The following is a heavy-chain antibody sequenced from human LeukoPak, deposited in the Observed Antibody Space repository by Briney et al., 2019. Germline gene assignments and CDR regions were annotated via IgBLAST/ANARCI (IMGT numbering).Heavy chain of an antibody. J-gene: IGHJ3*01. Sequence: PGGSLRLSCAASGFTFSSYAMHWLRQAPAKGLEGVAVISYDGSNKYYADSVKGRFTISRDNSKNTLYLQMNSLRAEDTAVYYCARVRRQYGHGDVDFWGQGTMVTVSS. V-gene: IGHV3-30-3*01. CDR2: ISYDGSNK. D-gene: IGHD3-10*01. CDR3: ARVRRQYGHGDVDF. CDR1: GFTFSSYA.